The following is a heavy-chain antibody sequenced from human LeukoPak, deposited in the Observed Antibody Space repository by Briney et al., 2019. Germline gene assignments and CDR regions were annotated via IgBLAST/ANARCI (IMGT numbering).Heavy chain of an antibody. CDR1: GFTFSSYA. D-gene: IGHD2-15*01. CDR3: ARGRYCSGGSCYLWDRPFDY. Sequence: GGSLRLSCAASGFTFSSYAMSWVRQAPGKGLEWVSAISGSGGSTYYADSVKGRFTISRDNSKNTLYLQMNSLRAEDTAVYYCARGRYCSGGSCYLWDRPFDYWGQGTLVTVSS. V-gene: IGHV3-23*01. CDR2: ISGSGGST. J-gene: IGHJ4*02.